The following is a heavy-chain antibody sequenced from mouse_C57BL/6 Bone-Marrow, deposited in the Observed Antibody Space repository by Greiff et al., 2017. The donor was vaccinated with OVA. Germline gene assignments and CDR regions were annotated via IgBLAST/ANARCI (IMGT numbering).Heavy chain of an antibody. Sequence: QVQLQQSGAELVRPGASVKLSCKASGYTFTDYYINWVKQRPGQGLEWIARIYPGSGNTYYNEKFKGKATLTAEKSSSTAYMQLSSLTSEDSAVYFCARGYYYGSSYDYYFDYWGQGTTLTVSS. D-gene: IGHD1-1*01. CDR3: ARGYYYGSSYDYYFDY. V-gene: IGHV1-76*01. CDR2: IYPGSGNT. CDR1: GYTFTDYY. J-gene: IGHJ2*01.